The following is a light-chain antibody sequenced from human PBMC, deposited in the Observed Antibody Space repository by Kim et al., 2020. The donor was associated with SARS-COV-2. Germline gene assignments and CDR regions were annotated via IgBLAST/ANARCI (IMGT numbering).Light chain of an antibody. Sequence: EIVMTQSPATLSVSPGERATLSCRASQSISNNLAWYQQKPGQDPSLLIYGASTRATGVPARFSGSGSGTELTLTISSLQSEDLAVYYCQQYDNWPPLTFGGGTKVDIK. CDR2: GAS. V-gene: IGKV3-15*01. CDR3: QQYDNWPPLT. J-gene: IGKJ4*01. CDR1: QSISNN.